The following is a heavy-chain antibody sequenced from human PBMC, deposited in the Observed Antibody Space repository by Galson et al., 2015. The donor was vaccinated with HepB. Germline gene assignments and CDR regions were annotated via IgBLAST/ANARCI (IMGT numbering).Heavy chain of an antibody. D-gene: IGHD2-2*01. CDR3: ARVDKDCSSTSCYWPNYYYYYMDV. CDR2: IKQDGSEK. J-gene: IGHJ6*03. V-gene: IGHV3-7*03. CDR1: GFTFSSYW. Sequence: SLRLSCAASGFTFSSYWMSWVRQAPGKGLEWVANIKQDGSEKYYVDSVKGRFTISRDNAKNSLYLQMNSLRAEDTAVYYCARVDKDCSSTSCYWPNYYYYYMDVWGKGTTVTVSS.